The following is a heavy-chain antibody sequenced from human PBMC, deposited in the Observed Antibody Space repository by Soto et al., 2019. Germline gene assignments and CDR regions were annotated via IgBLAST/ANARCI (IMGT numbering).Heavy chain of an antibody. J-gene: IGHJ6*02. Sequence: PGESLKISCKGSGYSFTSYWISWVRQMPGKGLEWMGRIDPSDSYTNYSPSFQGHVTISADKSISTAYLQWSSLKASDTAMYYCARHEGGYDSDYYYGMDVWGQGTTVTVSS. CDR1: GYSFTSYW. CDR3: ARHEGGYDSDYYYGMDV. CDR2: IDPSDSYT. D-gene: IGHD5-12*01. V-gene: IGHV5-10-1*01.